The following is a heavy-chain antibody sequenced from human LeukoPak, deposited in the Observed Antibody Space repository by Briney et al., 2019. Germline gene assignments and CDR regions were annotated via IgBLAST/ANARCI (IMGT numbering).Heavy chain of an antibody. CDR2: ISSSSSYI. D-gene: IGHD6-13*01. Sequence: PGGYLRLSCAASGFTFSSYSMNWVRQAPGKGLEWVSSISSSSSYIYYADSVKGRFTISRDNAKNSLYLQMNRLRSEDTAVYYCARGYSSTPLGDYWGQGTLVTASS. J-gene: IGHJ4*02. CDR3: ARGYSSTPLGDY. CDR1: GFTFSSYS. V-gene: IGHV3-21*01.